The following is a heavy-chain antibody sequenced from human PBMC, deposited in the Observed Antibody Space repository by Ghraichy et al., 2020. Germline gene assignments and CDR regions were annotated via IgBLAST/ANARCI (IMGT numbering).Heavy chain of an antibody. J-gene: IGHJ6*02. Sequence: GESLNISCAASGFTFSSYEMNWVRQAPGKGLEWVSYISDSGMTIHYADSVKGRFTLSRDNAKKSLFLQMNSLSAEDTAVYYCAKSLYNWNSGRGMDVWGQGTTVTVSS. D-gene: IGHD1-20*01. CDR2: ISDSGMTI. CDR3: AKSLYNWNSGRGMDV. CDR1: GFTFSSYE. V-gene: IGHV3-48*03.